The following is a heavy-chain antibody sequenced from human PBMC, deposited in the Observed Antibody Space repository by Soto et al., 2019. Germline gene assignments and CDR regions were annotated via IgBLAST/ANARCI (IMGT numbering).Heavy chain of an antibody. CDR3: AKSFCSSSSCFFLWVDP. J-gene: IGHJ5*02. D-gene: IGHD2-2*01. Sequence: EVQLVESGGALVQPGGSLRLSCAASGFTFSSYSMDWVRQAPGMGLEWVSYITAAGGTMYYADSVKSRFAVTRDNSKDTLFLEMNNLRVDDTAMYYCAKSFCSSSSCFFLWVDPWGPGTLVTVSS. CDR2: ITAAGGTM. V-gene: IGHV3-48*01. CDR1: GFTFSSYS.